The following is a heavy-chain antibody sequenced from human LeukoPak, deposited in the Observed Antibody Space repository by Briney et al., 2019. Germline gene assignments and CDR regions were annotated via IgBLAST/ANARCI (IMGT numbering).Heavy chain of an antibody. D-gene: IGHD6-19*01. Sequence: GESLKISCKGSGYSFTSYWIGWVRQMPGKGLEWMGIIYPGDSDTRYSPSFQGQVSISADKSISTAYLQWSSLKASDTAMYYCARGLVRNTLYFDYWGQGTLVTVSS. J-gene: IGHJ4*02. V-gene: IGHV5-51*01. CDR3: ARGLVRNTLYFDY. CDR2: IYPGDSDT. CDR1: GYSFTSYW.